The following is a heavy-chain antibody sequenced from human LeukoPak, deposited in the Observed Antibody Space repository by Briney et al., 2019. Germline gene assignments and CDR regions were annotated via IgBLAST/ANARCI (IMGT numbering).Heavy chain of an antibody. CDR2: INPNSGGT. CDR3: ASGQVYYDSSGYYFDY. Sequence: GASVKVSCKASGYTFTGYYMHWVRQAPGQGLEWMGWINPNSGGTNYAQKFQGRVTITADESTSTAYMELSSLRSEDTAVYYCASGQVYYDSSGYYFDYWGQGTLVTVSS. D-gene: IGHD3-22*01. CDR1: GYTFTGYY. V-gene: IGHV1-2*02. J-gene: IGHJ4*02.